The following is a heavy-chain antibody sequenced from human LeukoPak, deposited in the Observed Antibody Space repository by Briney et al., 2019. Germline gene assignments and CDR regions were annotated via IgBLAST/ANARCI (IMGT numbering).Heavy chain of an antibody. Sequence: GGSLRLSCAASGFTFSSYWMSWFRQAPGKGLEWVANIKQDGSEKYYVDSVKGRFTISRDNAKNSLYLQMNSLRAEDTAVYYCASDSGWSPFDYWGQGTLVTVSS. D-gene: IGHD6-19*01. CDR3: ASDSGWSPFDY. V-gene: IGHV3-7*01. CDR1: GFTFSSYW. J-gene: IGHJ4*02. CDR2: IKQDGSEK.